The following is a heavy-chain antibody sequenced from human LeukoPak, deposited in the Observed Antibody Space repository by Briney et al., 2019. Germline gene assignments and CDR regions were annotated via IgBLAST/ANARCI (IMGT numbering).Heavy chain of an antibody. J-gene: IGHJ1*01. Sequence: GGSLRLSCAASGFTFSNAWMNWVRQAPGKGLEWVGRIKSKTDGGTTDYAAPVKGRFTISRDDSKNTLYLQMNSLRAEDTAVYYCAAGNPTEYFQHWGQGTLVTVSS. CDR3: AAGNPTEYFQH. CDR2: IKSKTDGGTT. CDR1: GFTFSNAW. V-gene: IGHV3-15*07. D-gene: IGHD1-14*01.